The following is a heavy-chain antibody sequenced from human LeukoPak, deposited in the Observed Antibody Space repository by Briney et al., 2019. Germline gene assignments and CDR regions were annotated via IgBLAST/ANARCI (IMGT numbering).Heavy chain of an antibody. D-gene: IGHD1-14*01. CDR1: VVSINSGNW. CDR3: ARGGDRRGFDY. CDR2: IYDSGTT. Sequence: PSETLSLTCAVSVVSINSGNWWSWVRQSPGKGLEWIGYIYDSGTTYYNPALQSRVTISVDTSDNHFSLKMRSMTAADTAVYFCARGGDRRGFDYWGQGTLVTVSS. J-gene: IGHJ4*02. V-gene: IGHV4-4*02.